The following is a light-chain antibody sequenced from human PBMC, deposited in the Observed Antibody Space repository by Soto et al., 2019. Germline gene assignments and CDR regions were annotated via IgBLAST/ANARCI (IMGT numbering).Light chain of an antibody. CDR3: QQYHRYST. J-gene: IGKJ1*01. CDR1: QSINAW. CDR2: DVS. Sequence: DIQMTQAPSTLSASVGDRVTITCRASQSINAWLAWYQQKPGKAPRLLIYDVSTLDSGVPSRFSGSASGTEFPITISRLEFDDFATYYCQQYHRYSTFGQGTRVDIK. V-gene: IGKV1-5*01.